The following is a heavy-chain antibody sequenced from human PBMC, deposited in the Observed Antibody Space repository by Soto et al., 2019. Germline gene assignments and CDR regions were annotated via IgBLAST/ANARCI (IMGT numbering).Heavy chain of an antibody. CDR1: EFTFSNYA. CDR3: ARGPSCSDSYFDY. D-gene: IGHD6-25*01. CDR2: ISYDGNNK. J-gene: IGHJ4*02. Sequence: GGSLRLSCAASEFTFSNYAMHWVRQPPGKGLQWLAVISYDGNNKYYADSVEGRFTISRDNSKNTVYLQMNSLRLEDTAVYYCARGPSCSDSYFDYWGQGTLVTVSS. V-gene: IGHV3-30*03.